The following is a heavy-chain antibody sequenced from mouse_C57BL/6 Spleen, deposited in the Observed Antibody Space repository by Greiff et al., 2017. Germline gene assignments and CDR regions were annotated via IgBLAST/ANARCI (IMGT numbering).Heavy chain of an antibody. V-gene: IGHV5-9-1*02. Sequence: EVQGVESGEGLVKPGGSLKLSCAASGFTFSSYAMSWVRQTPEKRLELVAYISSGGDYIYYADTVKGRFTISRDNARNTLYLQMSSLKSEDTAMYYCTRDRGSGRMDYWGQGASVTVS. D-gene: IGHD3-1*01. CDR1: GFTFSSYA. CDR3: TRDRGSGRMDY. J-gene: IGHJ4*01. CDR2: ISSGGDYI.